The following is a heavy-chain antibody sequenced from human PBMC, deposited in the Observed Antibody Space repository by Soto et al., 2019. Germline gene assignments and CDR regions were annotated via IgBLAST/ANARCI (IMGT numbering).Heavy chain of an antibody. CDR3: ARSGIVATICLDY. CDR2: ISSSGSTI. D-gene: IGHD5-12*01. Sequence: GGSLRLCYAASGFTFSDYYMSWIRQAPGKGLEWASYISSSGSTIYYADSVKGRFTISRDNAKNSPYLQMNSLRAEDTAVYYCARSGIVATICLDYWGQGTLVTVSS. CDR1: GFTFSDYY. J-gene: IGHJ4*02. V-gene: IGHV3-11*01.